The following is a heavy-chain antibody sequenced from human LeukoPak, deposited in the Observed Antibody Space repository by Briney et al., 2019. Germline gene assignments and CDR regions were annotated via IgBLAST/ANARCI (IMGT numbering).Heavy chain of an antibody. Sequence: SETLSLTCTVSGGSISSGDYYWSWIRQPPGKGLEWIGYIYYSGSTYYNPSLKSRVTISVDTSKNQFSLKLSSVTAADTAVYYCARDLWWDYGDYTTGYGMDVWGQGATGTVSS. V-gene: IGHV4-30-4*01. CDR3: ARDLWWDYGDYTTGYGMDV. CDR2: IYYSGST. J-gene: IGHJ6*02. D-gene: IGHD4-17*01. CDR1: GGSISSGDYY.